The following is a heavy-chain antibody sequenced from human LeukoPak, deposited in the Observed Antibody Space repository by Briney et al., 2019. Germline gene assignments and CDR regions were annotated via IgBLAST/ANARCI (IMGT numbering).Heavy chain of an antibody. CDR1: GFTFSTNV. V-gene: IGHV3-23*01. Sequence: GGSLRLSCAASGFTFSTNVMTWVRQAPGKGLEWVSAILGSGGGTYYTDSVKARFTISRDNSKNTLYLQMNSLRAEDTAVYYCATTPGASYYYQMDVWGQGTTVTVSS. CDR3: ATTPGASYYYQMDV. CDR2: ILGSGGGT. D-gene: IGHD3-10*01. J-gene: IGHJ6*02.